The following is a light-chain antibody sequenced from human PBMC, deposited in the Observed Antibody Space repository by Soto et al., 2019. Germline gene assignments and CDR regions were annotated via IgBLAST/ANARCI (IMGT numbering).Light chain of an antibody. V-gene: IGKV1-27*01. CDR2: AAS. Sequence: DIQMTQSPSSLSASVGDRVTITCRASQGIGNYLAWYQQKPGKVPKLLIYAASTLQSGVPSRFSGSGSGTDFTLTISSLQPEDVATYYCQKYNSAPPDFGPGTKVDIK. J-gene: IGKJ3*01. CDR3: QKYNSAPPD. CDR1: QGIGNY.